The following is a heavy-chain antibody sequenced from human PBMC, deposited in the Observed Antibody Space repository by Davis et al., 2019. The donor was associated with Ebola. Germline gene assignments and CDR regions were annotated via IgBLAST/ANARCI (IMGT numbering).Heavy chain of an antibody. CDR3: ARGSSGYSVNGMDV. Sequence: GESLKISCAASGFTFSSYAMSWVRQAPGKGLEWVSAISGSGGSTYYADSVKGRFTISRDNSKNTLYLQMNSLRAGDTAVYYCARGSSGYSVNGMDVWGQGTTVTVSS. CDR1: GFTFSSYA. CDR2: ISGSGGST. D-gene: IGHD3-22*01. J-gene: IGHJ6*02. V-gene: IGHV3-23*01.